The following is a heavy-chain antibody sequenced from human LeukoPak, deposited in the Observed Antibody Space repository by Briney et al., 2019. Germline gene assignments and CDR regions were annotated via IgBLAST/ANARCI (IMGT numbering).Heavy chain of an antibody. V-gene: IGHV3-30*18. CDR2: XSYDGSNK. J-gene: IGHJ4*02. CDR1: GFXFSSYG. Sequence: GGSLRLSCGASGFXFSSYGXHWVXXAPXKXXEXVAXXSYDGSNKYYADSVKGRFTISRDNSKNTLYLQMNSLRAEDTAVYYCAKGAWGQQLSYYFDYWGQGTLVTVSS. D-gene: IGHD6-13*01. CDR3: AKGAWGQQLSYYFDY.